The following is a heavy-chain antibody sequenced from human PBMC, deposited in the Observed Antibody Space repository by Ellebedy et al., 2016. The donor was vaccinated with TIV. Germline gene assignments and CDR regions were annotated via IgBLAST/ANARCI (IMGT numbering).Heavy chain of an antibody. D-gene: IGHD3-10*01. J-gene: IGHJ5*02. V-gene: IGHV1-2*02. CDR1: GYTFTSYY. CDR3: ARAGSGSYYLAWFDP. Sequence: ASVKVSCKASGYTFTSYYMHWVRQAPGQGLEWMGWINPNSGGTNYAQKFQGRVTMTRDTSISTAYMELSRLRSDDTAVYYCARAGSGSYYLAWFDPWGQGTLVTVSS. CDR2: INPNSGGT.